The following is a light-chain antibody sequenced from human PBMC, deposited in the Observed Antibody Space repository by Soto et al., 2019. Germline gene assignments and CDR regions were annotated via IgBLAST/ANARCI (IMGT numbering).Light chain of an antibody. J-gene: IGLJ1*01. CDR1: SRDVGGYNY. CDR3: SSYAGSSNV. Sequence: QSALTQPPSASGSHGQSVAISCTGTSRDVGGYNYVSWYQQHPGKAPKHMIYEVNQRPSGVPDRFSGSKSGNTASLTVSGLKAEDEAYYYCSSYAGSSNVFGTGTKLTVL. CDR2: EVN. V-gene: IGLV2-8*01.